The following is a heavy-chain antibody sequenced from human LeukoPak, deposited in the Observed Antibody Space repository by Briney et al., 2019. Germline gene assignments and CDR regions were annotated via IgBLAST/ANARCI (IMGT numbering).Heavy chain of an antibody. CDR1: GFTFGDYV. V-gene: IGHV3-49*01. CDR2: IRSKAYGGTT. J-gene: IGHJ4*02. Sequence: GGSLRLSCTASGFTFGDYVMSWFRQAPGKGLEWVGFIRSKAYGGTTEYTASVKGRFTISRDDSKTTAYLQMSSLKTEDTAVYYCARGYCSGSSCYYYFDYWGQGTLVTVSS. D-gene: IGHD2-15*01. CDR3: ARGYCSGSSCYYYFDY.